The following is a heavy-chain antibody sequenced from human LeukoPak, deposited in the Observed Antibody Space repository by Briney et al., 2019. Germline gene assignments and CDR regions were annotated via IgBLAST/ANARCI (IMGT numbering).Heavy chain of an antibody. V-gene: IGHV4-4*07. Sequence: SETLSLTCTVSGGSISGSHWSWIRQPAGKGLEWIGRIDSSGSTNYNPSLKSRVSMSVDTSRNQFSLKLSSVTAADTAVYYCAREWGSSYPYYFDYWGQGTLVTVSS. D-gene: IGHD6-6*01. J-gene: IGHJ4*02. CDR3: AREWGSSYPYYFDY. CDR1: GGSISGSH. CDR2: IDSSGST.